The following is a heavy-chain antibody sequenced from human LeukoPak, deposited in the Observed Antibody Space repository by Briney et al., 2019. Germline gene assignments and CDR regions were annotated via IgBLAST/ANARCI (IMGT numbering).Heavy chain of an antibody. CDR3: ARGKVVVVVAAAASLNWFDP. Sequence: PSETLFLTCTVSGGSISSSSYYWGWLRQPPGTGLEWIGSIYYSGSTYYNPSLKSRVTISVDTSKNQFSLKLSSVTAADTAVYYCARGKVVVVVAAAASLNWFDPWGQGTLVTVSS. D-gene: IGHD2-15*01. V-gene: IGHV4-39*01. CDR2: IYYSGST. J-gene: IGHJ5*02. CDR1: GGSISSSSYY.